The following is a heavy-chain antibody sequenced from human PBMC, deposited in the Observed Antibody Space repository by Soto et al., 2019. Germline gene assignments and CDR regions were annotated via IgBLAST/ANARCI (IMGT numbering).Heavy chain of an antibody. J-gene: IGHJ4*01. CDR3: TTDPVVVVAGDY. Sequence: GGSLRLSCAASGFTFSNAWMSWVRQAPGKGLEWVGRIKSKTDGGTTDYAAPVKGRFTISRDDSKNTLYLQMNILKTEATAVYYSTTDPVVVVAGDYWGQGTLVTVSS. CDR2: IKSKTDGGTT. D-gene: IGHD6-19*01. V-gene: IGHV3-15*01. CDR1: GFTFSNAW.